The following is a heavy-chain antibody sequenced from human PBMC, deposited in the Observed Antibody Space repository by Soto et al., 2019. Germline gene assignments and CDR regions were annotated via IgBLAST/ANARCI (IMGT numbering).Heavy chain of an antibody. Sequence: SETLSLTCPVSRGSISSYYWSWIRQPPGKGLEWIGYIYYSGSTNYNPSLKSRVTISVDTSKNQFSLKLSSVTAADTAVYYCARVDSSGYYYAFDIWGQGTMVTVSS. CDR1: RGSISSYY. CDR2: IYYSGST. D-gene: IGHD3-22*01. J-gene: IGHJ3*02. V-gene: IGHV4-59*01. CDR3: ARVDSSGYYYAFDI.